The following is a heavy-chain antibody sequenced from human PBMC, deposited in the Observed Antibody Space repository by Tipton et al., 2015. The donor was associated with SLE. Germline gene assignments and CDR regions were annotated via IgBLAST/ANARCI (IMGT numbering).Heavy chain of an antibody. CDR1: GGSFSGYY. CDR2: IYHSGSK. V-gene: IGHV4-34*01. Sequence: TLSLTCTVYGGSFSGYYWSWTRQSPEKGLEWIANIYHSGSKWYNPSLKSRVTIAIDKSKNHFSLKLNSVTAADTAVYYCARDGGAAAESYNYYMDVWGIGTTVTVSS. J-gene: IGHJ6*03. D-gene: IGHD6-13*01. CDR3: ARDGGAAAESYNYYMDV.